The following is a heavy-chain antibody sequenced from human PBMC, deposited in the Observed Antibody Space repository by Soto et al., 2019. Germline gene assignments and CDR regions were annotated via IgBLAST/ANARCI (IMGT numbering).Heavy chain of an antibody. V-gene: IGHV4-39*07. D-gene: IGHD2-2*01. J-gene: IGHJ4*02. CDR3: ARGLVVPAAIKH. CDR1: GGSISSSSYY. CDR2: IYYSGRT. Sequence: SETLSLTCTVSGGSISSSSYYWGWIRQPPGKGLEWIGSIYYSGRTYYNPSLKSRVTISVDTSKNQFSLKLSSVTAADTAVYYCARGLVVPAAIKHWGQGTLVTVSS.